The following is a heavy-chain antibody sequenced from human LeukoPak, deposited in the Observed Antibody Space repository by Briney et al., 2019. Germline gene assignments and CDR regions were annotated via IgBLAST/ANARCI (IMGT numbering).Heavy chain of an antibody. CDR3: ARHLRYCSGGSCYRESYMDV. CDR2: IYFSGST. J-gene: IGHJ6*03. V-gene: IGHV4-59*08. CDR1: GGSISTYY. D-gene: IGHD2-15*01. Sequence: PSETLSLTCTVSGGSISTYYWTWIRQPPGKGLEWIGYIYFSGSTNYNPSLKSRVTISVDTSKNHFSLKLSSVTAADTAVYYCARHLRYCSGGSCYRESYMDVWGKGTTVTVSS.